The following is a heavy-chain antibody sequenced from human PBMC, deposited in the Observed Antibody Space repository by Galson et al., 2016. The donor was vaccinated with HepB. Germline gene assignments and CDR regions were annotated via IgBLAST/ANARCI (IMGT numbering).Heavy chain of an antibody. CDR3: TRGKWEIRPSDI. CDR1: GGSLRGYY. D-gene: IGHD1-26*01. V-gene: IGHV4-34*01. J-gene: IGHJ3*02. CDR2: INFTGNT. Sequence: SETLSLTCAVSGGSLRGYYWSYIRQPPGKGLEWIGEINFTGNTIYNPSLKSRVTISRDTSKNQFSLRLSSVTAADTAVYYCTRGKWEIRPSDIWGQGTMVTVSS.